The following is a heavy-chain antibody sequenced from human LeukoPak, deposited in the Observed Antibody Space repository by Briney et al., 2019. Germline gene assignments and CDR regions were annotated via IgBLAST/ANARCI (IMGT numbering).Heavy chain of an antibody. V-gene: IGHV1-24*01. CDR2: FDPEDGKT. CDR1: GYTLNELS. D-gene: IGHD6-13*01. J-gene: IGHJ6*02. Sequence: ASVKVSCKVSGYTLNELSMFWVRQAPGKGVEGMGSFDPEDGKTVYAQKFQGRVTMTEDTSTDTAYMELSSLRSEDTAVYYCATGYLVTAGLMDVWGQGTPLTVSS. CDR3: ATGYLVTAGLMDV.